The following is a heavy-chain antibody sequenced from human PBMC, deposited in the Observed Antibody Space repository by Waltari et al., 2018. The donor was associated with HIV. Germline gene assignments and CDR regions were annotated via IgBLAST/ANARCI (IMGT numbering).Heavy chain of an antibody. J-gene: IGHJ4*02. CDR2: SNTKTGNP. CDR3: GRSPGRSVDD. Sequence: QVQLVQSGSELKAPGASVKVSCKASGYTFTTYGINWVRQAPGQGREWMGWSNTKTGNPTYAQGFTGRFVFSLDTSVTSAYLQITSLRSEDTAVYYCGRSPGRSVDDWGQGTLVTVFS. V-gene: IGHV7-4-1*02. D-gene: IGHD3-10*01. CDR1: GYTFTTYG.